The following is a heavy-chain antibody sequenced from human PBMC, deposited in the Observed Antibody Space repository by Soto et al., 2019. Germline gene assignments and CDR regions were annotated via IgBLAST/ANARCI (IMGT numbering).Heavy chain of an antibody. CDR2: ISGSGDNI. J-gene: IGHJ5*02. V-gene: IGHV3-11*01. Sequence: QVQLVESGGGLVKPGGSLRVSCAASGFSFSDYYMTWIRQAPGKGLEWVSYISGSGDNIHYGDSVKGRFTISRDNAKNSLDLQMDSLSVEDTAVYYCARGACITCYYDDWFDTWGQGTLVTVSS. CDR3: ARGACITCYYDDWFDT. CDR1: GFSFSDYY. D-gene: IGHD2-15*01.